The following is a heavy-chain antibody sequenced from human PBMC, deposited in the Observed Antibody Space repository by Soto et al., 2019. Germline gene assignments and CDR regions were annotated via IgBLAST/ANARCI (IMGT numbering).Heavy chain of an antibody. CDR1: GFTFNNYA. CDR2: ISGSGATP. V-gene: IGHV3-23*01. D-gene: IGHD2-15*01. Sequence: EVQLLESGGGLLQPGGSLRLSCSASGFTFNNYAMAWVRQAPREGLEWGSGISGSGATPYYADSVKGRFTISRDHSKNTLFLQMHSRSAEHTAVYFCAKAGYCTGVSCYFYYFDSWGQGTLVTVSS. CDR3: AKAGYCTGVSCYFYYFDS. J-gene: IGHJ4*02.